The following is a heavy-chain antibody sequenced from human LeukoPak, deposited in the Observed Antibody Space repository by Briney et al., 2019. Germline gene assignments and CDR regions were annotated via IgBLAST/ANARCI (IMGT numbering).Heavy chain of an antibody. CDR2: IYYSGNT. D-gene: IGHD3-16*02. J-gene: IGHJ4*02. CDR1: GGSISSGGYY. CDR3: ARDNMRSYLDY. Sequence: SETLSLTCTVSGGSISSGGYYWSWIRQHPGKGLEWIGYIYYSGNTSYNPSLKSRVTLSVDTSKNQFSLNLSSVTAADTAVYFCARDNMRSYLDYWGQGTLVTVSS. V-gene: IGHV4-31*03.